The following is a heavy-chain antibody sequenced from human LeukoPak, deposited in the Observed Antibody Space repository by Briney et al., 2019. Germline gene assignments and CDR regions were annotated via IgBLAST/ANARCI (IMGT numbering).Heavy chain of an antibody. J-gene: IGHJ4*02. CDR2: ISSSCSSI. V-gene: IGHV3-21*01. D-gene: IGHD6-13*01. CDR1: GFSFDTYS. Sequence: PGGSLRLSCAASGFSFDTYSMNWIRQAPGKGLGWVSSISSSCSSIYYADSVKGRFTISRDSAKTALFLQMNSLRAEDTAVYYCARSPGGTWSFDFWGQGTLVTVSS. CDR3: ARSPGGTWSFDF.